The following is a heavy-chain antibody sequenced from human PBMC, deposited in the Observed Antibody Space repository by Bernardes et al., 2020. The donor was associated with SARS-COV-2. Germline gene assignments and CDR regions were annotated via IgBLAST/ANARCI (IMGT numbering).Heavy chain of an antibody. V-gene: IGHV3-74*01. Sequence: GGSLRLSCAASGFNFGSYWMHWVRQAPEKGPEWISRINSDGSVTEYADSVKGRVTISRDNAKNTLFLEMHSLRGEDTAVYYCVRGIQIATAGTNYWGRGTLVTVSAASPTSPKVFPLSLCSTQPDGWWPYWGQGSLVTVSS. D-gene: IGHD6-13*01. J-gene: IGHJ4*02. CDR3: VRGIQIATAGTNYWGRGTLVTVSAASPTSPKVFPLSLCSTQPDGWWPY. CDR1: GFNFGSYW. CDR2: INSDGSVT.